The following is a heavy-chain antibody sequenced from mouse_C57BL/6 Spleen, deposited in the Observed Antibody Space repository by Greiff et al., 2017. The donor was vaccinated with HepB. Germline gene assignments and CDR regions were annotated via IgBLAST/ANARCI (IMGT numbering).Heavy chain of an antibody. V-gene: IGHV5-17*01. J-gene: IGHJ4*01. CDR1: GFTFSDYG. CDR3: ARRDTTVVSYYYAMDY. D-gene: IGHD1-1*01. CDR2: ISSGSSTI. Sequence: EVKVVESGGGLVKPGGSLKLSCAASGFTFSDYGMHWVRQAPEKGLEWVAYISSGSSTIYYADTVKGRFTISRDNAKNTLFLQMTSLRSEDTAMYYCARRDTTVVSYYYAMDYWGQGTSVTVSS.